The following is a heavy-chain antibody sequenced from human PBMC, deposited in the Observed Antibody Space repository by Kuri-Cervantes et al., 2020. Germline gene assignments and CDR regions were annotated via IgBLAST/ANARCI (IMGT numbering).Heavy chain of an antibody. CDR2: ISNDGSTI. CDR1: GFSFTDYH. D-gene: IGHD3-3*01. CDR3: ARDSSREWLPDILGLDV. Sequence: GGSLRLSCAASGFSFTDYHMSWVRQAPGKGLEWVSYISNDGSTIYYTDSVKGRFTISRDNAKNSLYLQMNSLRAEDTAVYHCARDSSREWLPDILGLDVWGKGTTVTVSS. V-gene: IGHV3-11*04. J-gene: IGHJ6*04.